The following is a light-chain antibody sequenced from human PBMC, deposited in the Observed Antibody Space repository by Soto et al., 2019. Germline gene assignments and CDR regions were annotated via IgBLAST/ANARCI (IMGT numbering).Light chain of an antibody. V-gene: IGKV1-12*01. J-gene: IGKJ4*01. CDR3: QQANSFPLT. CDR1: QGINKW. CDR2: AAS. Sequence: DIQITQSPSSVSADVAYRVTITFRASQGINKWLAWYQQKPGKAPQLLISAASTLRSGVPSRFSGSGSGTDFILTISNLQTEDFATYFCQQANSFPLTFGGGTKVDIK.